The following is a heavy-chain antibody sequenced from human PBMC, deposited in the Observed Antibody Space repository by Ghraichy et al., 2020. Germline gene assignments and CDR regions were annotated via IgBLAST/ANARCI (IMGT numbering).Heavy chain of an antibody. V-gene: IGHV3-23*01. CDR1: ESAFGAYA. CDR3: AKGRFGELYWGMDV. Sequence: ESLNISCAASESAFGAYAMSWVRLPPGKGLEWVSSISGSGGSTNYADSVKGRFTISRDNSKNTMYLYMNSLRAEDTAVYYCAKGRFGELYWGMDVWGQGTTVTVSS. J-gene: IGHJ6*02. CDR2: ISGSGGST. D-gene: IGHD3-10*01.